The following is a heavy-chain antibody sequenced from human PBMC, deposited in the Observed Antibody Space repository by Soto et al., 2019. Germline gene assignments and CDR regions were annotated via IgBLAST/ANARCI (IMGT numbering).Heavy chain of an antibody. CDR1: GGTFSSYA. J-gene: IGHJ3*02. Sequence: GGTFSSYAISWVRQAPGQGLEWMGGIIPIFGTANYAQKFQGRVTITADESTSTAYMELSSLRSEDTAVYYCARSRTFSFDIWGQGTMVTVSS. D-gene: IGHD3-16*01. CDR2: IIPIFGTA. V-gene: IGHV1-69*01. CDR3: ARSRTFSFDI.